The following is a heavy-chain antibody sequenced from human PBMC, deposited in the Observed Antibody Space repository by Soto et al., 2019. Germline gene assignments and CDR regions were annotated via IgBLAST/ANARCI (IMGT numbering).Heavy chain of an antibody. CDR3: ARAKLVVEGRFDY. D-gene: IGHD3-22*01. V-gene: IGHV3-11*06. CDR2: ISSSGTYT. J-gene: IGHJ4*02. Sequence: QVQLVESGGGLVKPGGSLRLSCAASGFSFIDYYMNWIRQAPGKWLEWISYISSSGTYTNYADSVRGRFTMSRDSAKNSLFLQMDGLRAEDTAVYYCARAKLVVEGRFDYWGQGTLVTVSS. CDR1: GFSFIDYY.